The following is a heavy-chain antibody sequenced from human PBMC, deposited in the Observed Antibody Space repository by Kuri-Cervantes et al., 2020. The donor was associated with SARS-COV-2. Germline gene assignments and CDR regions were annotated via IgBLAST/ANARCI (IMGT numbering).Heavy chain of an antibody. CDR2: IDCYNGRT. CDR1: AYTFTSYG. J-gene: IGHJ4*02. CDR3: VRDPNCSAGNCYFDY. Sequence: ASVKVSCKASAYTFTSYGISWVRQAPGQELEWMAWIDCYNGRTEYARTLQGRLTVTTDASTSTAYMELRSLRSDDTAVYYCVRDPNCSAGNCYFDYWGPGTQVTVSS. D-gene: IGHD2-15*01. V-gene: IGHV1-18*01.